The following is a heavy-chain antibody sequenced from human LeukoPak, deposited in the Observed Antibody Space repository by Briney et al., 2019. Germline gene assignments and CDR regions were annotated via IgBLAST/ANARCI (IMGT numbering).Heavy chain of an antibody. CDR3: ARVPARWLQYNWFDP. CDR1: GGTFSSYA. D-gene: IGHD5-24*01. J-gene: IGHJ5*02. V-gene: IGHV1-69*01. Sequence: ASVKVSCKASGGTFSSYAISWVRQAPGQGLEWMGGIIPIFGTANYAQKFRGRVTITADESTSTAYMELSSLRSEDTAVYYCARVPARWLQYNWFDPWGQGTLVTVSS. CDR2: IIPIFGTA.